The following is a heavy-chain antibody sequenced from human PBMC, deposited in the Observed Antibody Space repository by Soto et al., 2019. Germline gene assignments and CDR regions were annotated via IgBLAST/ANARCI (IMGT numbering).Heavy chain of an antibody. D-gene: IGHD2-15*01. Sequence: GASVKVSCKASGYTFTGYYMHWVRQAPGQGLEWMGWINPNSGGTNYAQKFQGWVTMTRDTSISTAYMELSRLRSDDTAVYYCARAGPDCSGGSCHNINYYYYYVDVWGKGTTVTVSS. CDR1: GYTFTGYY. CDR2: INPNSGGT. CDR3: ARAGPDCSGGSCHNINYYYYYVDV. V-gene: IGHV1-2*04. J-gene: IGHJ6*03.